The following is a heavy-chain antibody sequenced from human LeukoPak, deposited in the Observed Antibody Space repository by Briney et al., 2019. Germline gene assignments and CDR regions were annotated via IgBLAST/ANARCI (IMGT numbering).Heavy chain of an antibody. CDR2: ISYDGSNK. J-gene: IGHJ4*02. Sequence: PGGSLRLSCAASGFTFSSYAMQWVRQAPGKGLEWVAVISYDGSNKYYADSVKGRFTISRDNSKNTLDLQMNSLRDEDTAVYYCAREAAAAVYVDYWGQGTLVTVSS. D-gene: IGHD6-13*01. CDR1: GFTFSSYA. CDR3: AREAAAAVYVDY. V-gene: IGHV3-30-3*01.